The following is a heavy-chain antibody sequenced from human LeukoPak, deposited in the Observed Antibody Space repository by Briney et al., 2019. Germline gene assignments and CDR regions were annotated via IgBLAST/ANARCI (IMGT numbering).Heavy chain of an antibody. CDR2: INPNSGGT. Sequence: ASVKVSCKASGYTFTGYYMHWVRQAPGQGLEWMGRINPNSGGTNYAQKFQGRVTMTRDTSISTAYMELSRLRSDDTAVYYWARGGYSYGPVAYYFDYWGQGTLVTVSS. J-gene: IGHJ4*02. V-gene: IGHV1-2*06. CDR3: ARGGYSYGPVAYYFDY. CDR1: GYTFTGYY. D-gene: IGHD5-18*01.